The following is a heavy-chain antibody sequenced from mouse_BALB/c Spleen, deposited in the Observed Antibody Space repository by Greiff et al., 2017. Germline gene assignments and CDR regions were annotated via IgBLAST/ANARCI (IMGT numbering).Heavy chain of an antibody. CDR3: ARSDYYGSHAMDY. V-gene: IGHV3-2*02. CDR2: ISYSGST. Sequence: VQLKESGPGLVKPSQSLSLTCTVTGYSITSDYAWNWIRQFPGNKLEWMGYISYSGSTSYNPSLKSRISITRDTSKNQFFLQLNSVTTEDTATYYCARSDYYGSHAMDYWGQGTSVTVSS. D-gene: IGHD1-1*01. CDR1: GYSITSDYA. J-gene: IGHJ4*01.